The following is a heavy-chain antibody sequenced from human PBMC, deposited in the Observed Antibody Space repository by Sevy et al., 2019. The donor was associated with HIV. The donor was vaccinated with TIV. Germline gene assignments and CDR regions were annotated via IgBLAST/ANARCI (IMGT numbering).Heavy chain of an antibody. J-gene: IGHJ4*02. CDR1: GFTFSSYA. Sequence: GGSLRLSCAASGFTFSSYAMHWVRQAPGKGLEWVAVISYDGSNKYYADSVKGRFTISRDNYKNTLYLQMNSLRAEDTAVYYCAREVGEYYDYVWGSYRSSHYFDYWGQGTLVTVSS. D-gene: IGHD3-16*02. V-gene: IGHV3-30-3*01. CDR2: ISYDGSNK. CDR3: AREVGEYYDYVWGSYRSSHYFDY.